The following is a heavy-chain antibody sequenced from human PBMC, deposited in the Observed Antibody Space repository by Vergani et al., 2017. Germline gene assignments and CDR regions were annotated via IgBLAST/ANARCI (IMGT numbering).Heavy chain of an antibody. J-gene: IGHJ2*01. CDR1: GFSFSGYW. CDR3: VKDKAASGNSWYFDL. V-gene: IGHV3-74*01. Sequence: EVQLVESGGGLIHPGGSLRLSCEGSGFSFSGYWMHWVRQSPEKGLVWVSRIKSDGSITNYADSVKGRFTISRDNAKNTLYLQMNSLRAEDTALYYCVKDKAASGNSWYFDLWGRGTLVTVSS. D-gene: IGHD6-13*01. CDR2: IKSDGSIT.